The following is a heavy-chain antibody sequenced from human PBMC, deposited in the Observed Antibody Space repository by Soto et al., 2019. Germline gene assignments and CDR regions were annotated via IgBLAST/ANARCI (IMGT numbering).Heavy chain of an antibody. CDR1: GFTFSSYA. D-gene: IGHD3-9*01. V-gene: IGHV3-30-3*01. J-gene: IGHJ6*02. CDR2: ISYDGSNK. Sequence: SLRLSCAASGFTFSSYAMHWVRQAPGKGLEWVAVISYDGSNKYYADSVKGRFTISRDNSKNTLYLQMNSLRAGDTAVYYCARDYRYFDWLGLDYYYYGMDVWGQGTTVTVSS. CDR3: ARDYRYFDWLGLDYYYYGMDV.